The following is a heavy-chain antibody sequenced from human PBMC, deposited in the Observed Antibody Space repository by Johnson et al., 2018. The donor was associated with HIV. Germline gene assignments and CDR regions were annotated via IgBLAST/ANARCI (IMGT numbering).Heavy chain of an antibody. CDR3: ARGLRLNYYDNSGQHAFDI. Sequence: VQLVESGGGSVQPGRSLRLSCAASGFTFDEYAMHWVRQAPGKGLEWVSGINWNGDTKGYADSVNGRFTISRDNAKNFVYLQMNSLRAEDTALYYCARGLRLNYYDNSGQHAFDIVGQGTMVTVSS. V-gene: IGHV3-9*01. CDR2: INWNGDTK. J-gene: IGHJ3*02. D-gene: IGHD3-22*01. CDR1: GFTFDEYA.